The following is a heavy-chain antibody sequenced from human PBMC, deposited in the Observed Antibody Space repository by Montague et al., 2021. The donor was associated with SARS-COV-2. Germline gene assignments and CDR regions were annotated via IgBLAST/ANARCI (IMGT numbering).Heavy chain of an antibody. CDR2: IYYSGST. CDR1: GGSISSGGYY. CDR3: ARDSISRSTIFDVVTWCWYFDF. V-gene: IGHV4-31*03. Sequence: TLSLTCTVSGGSISSGGYYWSWIRQHPGKGLEWIGFIYYSGSTYYNPSLKSRVTISVDTSKNQFSLKLSSVTAADTAVYYCARDSISRSTIFDVVTWCWYFDFWGRGTLVTVSS. J-gene: IGHJ2*01. D-gene: IGHD3-3*01.